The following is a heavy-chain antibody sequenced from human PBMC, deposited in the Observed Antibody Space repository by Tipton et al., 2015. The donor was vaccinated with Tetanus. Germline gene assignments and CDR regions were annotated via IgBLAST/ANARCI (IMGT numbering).Heavy chain of an antibody. CDR3: ARDLVVSTAFDI. J-gene: IGHJ3*02. Sequence: TLSLTCAVSGGSISSSNWWSWVRQPPGKGLEWIGEIYRSGGTNYNPSPKSRVTISVDKSKNQFSLKLSSVTAADTAVYYCARDLVVSTAFDIWGQGTMVTVSS. CDR1: GGSISSSNW. D-gene: IGHD3-22*01. V-gene: IGHV4-4*02. CDR2: IYRSGGT.